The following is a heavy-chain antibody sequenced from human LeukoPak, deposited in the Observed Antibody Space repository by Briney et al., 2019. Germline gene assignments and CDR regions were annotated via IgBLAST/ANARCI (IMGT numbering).Heavy chain of an antibody. J-gene: IGHJ4*02. D-gene: IGHD3-9*01. CDR3: ARDRRYQRDLFPFDY. CDR2: ISSSSSYI. V-gene: IGHV3-21*01. Sequence: PGGSLRLSCAASGFTFSSYSMNWVRQAPGKGLEWVSSISSSSSYIYYADSVKGRFTISRDNAKNSLYLQMNSLRAEDTAVYYCARDRRYQRDLFPFDYWGQGTLVTVSS. CDR1: GFTFSSYS.